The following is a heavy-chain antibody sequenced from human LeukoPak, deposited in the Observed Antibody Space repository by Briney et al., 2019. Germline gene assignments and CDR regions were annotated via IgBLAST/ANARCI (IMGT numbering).Heavy chain of an antibody. CDR3: ARAPAIGFDY. J-gene: IGHJ4*02. CDR1: GGTFSSYA. V-gene: IGHV1-8*02. D-gene: IGHD2-21*01. CDR2: MNPNSGNT. Sequence: ASVKVSCKASGGTFSSYAISWVRQAPGQGLEWMGWMNPNSGNTGYAQKFQGRVTMTRNTSISTAYMELSSLRSEDTAVYYCARAPAIGFDYWGQGTLVTVSS.